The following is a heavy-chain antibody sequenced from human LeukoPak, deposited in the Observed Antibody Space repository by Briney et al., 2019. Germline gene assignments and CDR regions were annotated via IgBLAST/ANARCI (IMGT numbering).Heavy chain of an antibody. CDR2: IYTSGST. D-gene: IGHD3-10*01. Sequence: SETLSLTCTVSGGSISSYYWSWIRQPAGKGLEWIGRIYTSGSTNYNPSLKSRVTMSVDTSKNQFSLKLSSVTAADTAVYYCARGVLWFGEAIPYYFDYWGQGTLVTVSS. J-gene: IGHJ4*02. CDR1: GGSISSYY. CDR3: ARGVLWFGEAIPYYFDY. V-gene: IGHV4-4*07.